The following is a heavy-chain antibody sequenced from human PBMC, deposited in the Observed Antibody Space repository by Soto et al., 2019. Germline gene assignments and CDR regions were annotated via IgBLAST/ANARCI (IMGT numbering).Heavy chain of an antibody. CDR2: ISAYNGNT. CDR3: ARSYDSSGYYYYHNWFDP. Sequence: QVQLVQSGAEVKKPGASVKVSCKASGYTFTSYGISWVRQAPGQGLEWMGWISAYNGNTNYAQKLQGRVTMTTDTPTSTAYMEPRSLRSDDTAVYYCARSYDSSGYYYYHNWFDPWGQGTLVTVSS. D-gene: IGHD3-22*01. V-gene: IGHV1-18*01. CDR1: GYTFTSYG. J-gene: IGHJ5*02.